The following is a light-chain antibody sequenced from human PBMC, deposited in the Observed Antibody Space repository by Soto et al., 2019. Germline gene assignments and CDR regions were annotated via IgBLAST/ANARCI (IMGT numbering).Light chain of an antibody. V-gene: IGLV2-14*01. J-gene: IGLJ3*02. Sequence: QSALTQPASVSGSPGQSITISCTGTSSNVGGYNYVSWYQQYPGKAPKLMIFEVTNRTSGVSDRFSGSKSGNTASLTISGLQAEDEADYYCSSFTSSNTWLFGGGTKLTVL. CDR2: EVT. CDR3: SSFTSSNTWL. CDR1: SSNVGGYNY.